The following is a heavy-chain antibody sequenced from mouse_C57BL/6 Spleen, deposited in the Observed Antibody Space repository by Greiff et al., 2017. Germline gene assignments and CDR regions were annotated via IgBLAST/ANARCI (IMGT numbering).Heavy chain of an antibody. CDR3: AGYYGPFYAMDY. J-gene: IGHJ4*01. Sequence: EVQLQQSGPELVKPGASVKMSCKASGYTFTDYNMHWVKQSHGKSLEWIGYINPNNGGTSYNQKFKGKATLTVNKSSSTAYMELRSLTSEDSAVYYGAGYYGPFYAMDYWGQGTSVTVSS. D-gene: IGHD1-1*01. CDR1: GYTFTDYN. V-gene: IGHV1-22*01. CDR2: INPNNGGT.